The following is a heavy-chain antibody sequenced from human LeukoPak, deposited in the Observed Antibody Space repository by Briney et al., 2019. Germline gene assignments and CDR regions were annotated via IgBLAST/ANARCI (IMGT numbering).Heavy chain of an antibody. V-gene: IGHV4-34*01. Sequence: SETLSLTCAVYGGSFSGYYWSWIRQPPGKGLEWIGEINHSGSTNYNPSLKSRVTISVDASKNQFSLKLSSVTAADTAVYYCARGLLSHSSSQGDYWGQGTLVTVSS. D-gene: IGHD6-13*01. CDR2: INHSGST. CDR1: GGSFSGYY. J-gene: IGHJ4*02. CDR3: ARGLLSHSSSQGDY.